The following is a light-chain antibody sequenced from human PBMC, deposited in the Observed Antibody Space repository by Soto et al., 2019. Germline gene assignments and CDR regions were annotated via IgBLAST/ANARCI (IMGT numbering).Light chain of an antibody. Sequence: QSALTQPASVSGSPGQSITISCTGTSSDVGGYNYVSWYQQHPGTAPKLMIFGVSNRPSGVSNRFSGSKSGNTASLTISGLQAEDEADYYCSSFSISSTLVVFGGGTKVTVL. J-gene: IGLJ2*01. V-gene: IGLV2-14*01. CDR1: SSDVGGYNY. CDR3: SSFSISSTLVV. CDR2: GVS.